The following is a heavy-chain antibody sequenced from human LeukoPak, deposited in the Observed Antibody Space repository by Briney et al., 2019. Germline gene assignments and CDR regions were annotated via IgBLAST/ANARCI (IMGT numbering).Heavy chain of an antibody. CDR1: GFTVSRNY. D-gene: IGHD1-26*01. CDR3: AREVGGGATNYFDY. J-gene: IGHJ4*02. Sequence: GGSLRLSCAASGFTVSRNYMSWVRQAPGKGLEWVSVIYSADSAYYADSVRGRFTISRDNSKNTLYLQMNSLRADDTAVYYCAREVGGGATNYFDYWCQGTLVTVSS. CDR2: IYSADSA. V-gene: IGHV3-53*01.